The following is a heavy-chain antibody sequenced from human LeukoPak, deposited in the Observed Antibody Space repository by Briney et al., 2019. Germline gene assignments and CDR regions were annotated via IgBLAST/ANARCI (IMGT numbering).Heavy chain of an antibody. CDR1: GGSISSYY. Sequence: PSETLSLTCTASGGSISSYYWSWIRQPPGKGLEWIGYIYYIGSTSYNPSLKSRVTISVDTSKNQFSLKLSSVTAADTAVYYCARVGNYYDSSGHYGALDYWGQGTLVTVSS. D-gene: IGHD3-22*01. V-gene: IGHV4-59*01. J-gene: IGHJ4*02. CDR3: ARVGNYYDSSGHYGALDY. CDR2: IYYIGST.